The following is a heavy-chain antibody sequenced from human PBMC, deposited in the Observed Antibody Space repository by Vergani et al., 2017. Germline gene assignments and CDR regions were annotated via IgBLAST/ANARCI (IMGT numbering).Heavy chain of an antibody. V-gene: IGHV1-18*01. CDR2: ISAYNGNT. Sequence: QVQLVQSGAEVKKPGASVKVSCKASDYTFTSYGISWVRQAPGQGLEWMGWISAYNGNTDYAQKLQGRVTMTTDTSTSTAYMELRSLRSDDTAVYYCARQGRPAAPYYYYYYMDVWGKGTTVTVSS. J-gene: IGHJ6*03. D-gene: IGHD2-2*01. CDR3: ARQGRPAAPYYYYYYMDV. CDR1: DYTFTSYG.